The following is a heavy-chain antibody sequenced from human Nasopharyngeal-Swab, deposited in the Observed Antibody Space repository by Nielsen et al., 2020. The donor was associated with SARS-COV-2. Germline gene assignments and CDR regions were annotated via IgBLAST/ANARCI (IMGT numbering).Heavy chain of an antibody. J-gene: IGHJ6*02. CDR3: ARHLYNWNYYNYGMDV. D-gene: IGHD1-20*01. CDR2: INHSGST. Sequence: SETLSLTCAVYGGSFSGYYWSWTRQPPGKGLEWIGEINHSGSTNYNPSLKSRVTISVDTSKNQFSLKLTSVTAADTAVYYCARHLYNWNYYNYGMDVWGQGTTVTVSS. CDR1: GGSFSGYY. V-gene: IGHV4-34*01.